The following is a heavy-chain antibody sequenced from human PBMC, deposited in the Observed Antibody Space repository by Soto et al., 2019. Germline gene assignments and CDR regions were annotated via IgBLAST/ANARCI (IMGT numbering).Heavy chain of an antibody. CDR3: ARVSWGITGTLLDN. V-gene: IGHV3-30*04. J-gene: IGHJ4*02. CDR2: ISSDGRNK. D-gene: IGHD1-7*01. Sequence: QVQLVESGGGVVQPGRSLRLSCAASGFTFNSYAMHWVRQVPDKGLEWVAVISSDGRNKYYADSEKGRFTISRDNSKNTLFLQMNSLEAEDTAVYYCARVSWGITGTLLDNWGQGTLVTVSS. CDR1: GFTFNSYA.